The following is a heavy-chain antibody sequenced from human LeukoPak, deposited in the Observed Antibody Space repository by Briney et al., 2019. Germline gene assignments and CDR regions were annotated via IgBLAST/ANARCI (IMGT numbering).Heavy chain of an antibody. CDR1: GGSISSGTYY. D-gene: IGHD6-19*01. V-gene: IGHV4-61*02. J-gene: IGHJ4*02. CDR3: AGERGEEYSSGWYKTNYFYN. CDR2: IYTSGST. Sequence: PSQTLSLTCTVSGGSISSGTYYWSWIRQPAGKGLECIGRIYTSGSTNYNPSLKSRVTISLDTSKNQISLKLTSVTGADTAVYYCAGERGEEYSSGWYKTNYFYNWGQGTLVTVSS.